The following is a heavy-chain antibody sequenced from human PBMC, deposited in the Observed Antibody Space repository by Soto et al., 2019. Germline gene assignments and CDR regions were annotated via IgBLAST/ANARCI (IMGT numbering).Heavy chain of an antibody. J-gene: IGHJ6*02. Sequence: QVQLVQSGAEVKKPGSSVKVSCKAPGGTFSSYAISWVRQAPGQGLEWMGGIIPIFGTANYAQKFHGRVTMTAEDSSSTAYMELRSLRSEDTAVDYCAGVPMVRGAQDYYYYYGMDVWGQGTTVTVSS. D-gene: IGHD3-10*01. CDR1: GGTFSSYA. CDR2: IIPIFGTA. CDR3: AGVPMVRGAQDYYYYYGMDV. V-gene: IGHV1-69*12.